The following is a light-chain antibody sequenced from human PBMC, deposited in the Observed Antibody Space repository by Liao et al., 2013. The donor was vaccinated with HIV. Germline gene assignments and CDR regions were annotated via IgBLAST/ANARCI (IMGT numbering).Light chain of an antibody. CDR2: YGS. J-gene: IGLJ2*01. V-gene: IGLV3-21*01. CDR1: NIGAKS. Sequence: SYELTQPPSVSATPGGTATISCAGNNIGAKSVHWYQQRPGQSPVLVMYYGSDRPSGVPERFSGSNSGNTATLTISGTQAMDEADYYCQAWDFSTVVFGGGTKLTVL. CDR3: QAWDFSTVV.